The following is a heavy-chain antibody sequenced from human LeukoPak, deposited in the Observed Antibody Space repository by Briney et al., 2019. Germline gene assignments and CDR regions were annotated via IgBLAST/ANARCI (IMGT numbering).Heavy chain of an antibody. J-gene: IGHJ4*02. V-gene: IGHV1-69*05. D-gene: IGHD3-10*01. CDR3: ARIDLAYGSGTYYSSYFEY. CDR2: IIPIFGTA. CDR1: GGTFSSYA. Sequence: SVKVSCKASGGTFSSYAISWVRQAPGQGLEWMGGIIPIFGTANYAQEFQGRVTMTTETSTRTAYMELRSLRSDDAAVYYCARIDLAYGSGTYYSSYFEYWGQGTLVTVSS.